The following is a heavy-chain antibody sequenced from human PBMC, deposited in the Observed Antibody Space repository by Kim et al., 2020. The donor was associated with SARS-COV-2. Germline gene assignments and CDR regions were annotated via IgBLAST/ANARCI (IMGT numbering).Heavy chain of an antibody. CDR1: GFTFSSYA. Sequence: GGSLRLSCAASGFTFSSYAMSWVRQAPGKGLEWVSAISGSGGSTYYADSVKGRFTISRDNSKNTLYLQMNSLRAEDTAVYYCANNGGFYGDYPAWGYWGQGTLVTVSS. CDR2: ISGSGGST. V-gene: IGHV3-23*01. J-gene: IGHJ4*02. D-gene: IGHD4-17*01. CDR3: ANNGGFYGDYPAWGY.